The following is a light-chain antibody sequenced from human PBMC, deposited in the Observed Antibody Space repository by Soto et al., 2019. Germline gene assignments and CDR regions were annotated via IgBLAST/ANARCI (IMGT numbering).Light chain of an antibody. CDR3: QIYGSSPPT. J-gene: IGKJ1*01. CDR1: QSVGSTY. Sequence: EIVLTQSPGTLSLSPGERATLSCRASQSVGSTYLAWYQQRPGQAPRLLIYGASSRATGIPDRFSGSGSGTGLTLAISRLEPEDFAVYYCQIYGSSPPTFGQGTTVDIK. V-gene: IGKV3-20*01. CDR2: GAS.